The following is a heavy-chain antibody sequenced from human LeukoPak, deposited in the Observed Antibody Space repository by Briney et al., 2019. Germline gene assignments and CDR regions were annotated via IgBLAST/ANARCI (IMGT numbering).Heavy chain of an antibody. CDR1: GFTFSSYS. V-gene: IGHV3-48*01. CDR2: ISSSSSTI. CDR3: ARHYGDYGTAFAFDI. D-gene: IGHD4-17*01. Sequence: GGSLRLSCAASGFTFSSYSMNWVRQAPGKGLEWVSYISSSSSTIYYADSVKGRFTISRDNAKNSLYLQMNSLRAEDTAVYYCARHYGDYGTAFAFDIWGQGTMVTVSS. J-gene: IGHJ3*02.